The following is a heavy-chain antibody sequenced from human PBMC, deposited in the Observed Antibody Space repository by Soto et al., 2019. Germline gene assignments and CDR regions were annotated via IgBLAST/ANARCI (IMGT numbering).Heavy chain of an antibody. V-gene: IGHV1-18*01. D-gene: IGHD3-3*01. CDR2: ISAYNGNT. J-gene: IGHJ4*02. CDR1: GYTFNNYG. CDR3: ARYFWSGQLPFYFDQ. Sequence: QVLLVQSGAEVKKPGASVKVSCKASGYTFNNYGVSWVRQAPGQGLEWMGWISAYNGNTKYSQNLQGRVTMTIDTTTSSAYLEVRSLRSDDTAIYYCARYFWSGQLPFYFDQWGQGTLVTVSS.